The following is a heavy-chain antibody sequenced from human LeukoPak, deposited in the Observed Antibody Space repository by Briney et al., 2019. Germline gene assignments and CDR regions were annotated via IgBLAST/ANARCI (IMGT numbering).Heavy chain of an antibody. CDR3: TTDDDYYYYMDV. Sequence: GGSLRLSCAASGFTFSNAWMSWVRQAPGKGLEWVGRVKSKTDGGTTDDAAPVKGRFTISRDDSKNTLYLQMNSLKTEHTAVYYCTTDDDYYYYMDVWGKGTTVTVSS. J-gene: IGHJ6*03. V-gene: IGHV3-15*01. CDR1: GFTFSNAW. CDR2: VKSKTDGGTT.